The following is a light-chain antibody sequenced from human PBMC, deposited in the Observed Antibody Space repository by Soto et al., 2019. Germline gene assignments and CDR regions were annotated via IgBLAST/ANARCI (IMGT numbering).Light chain of an antibody. V-gene: IGLV2-14*01. CDR2: EVT. J-gene: IGLJ1*01. CDR3: SSYSSSATPYV. Sequence: QSVLTQPASVSGSPGQSITISCIGTSSDIGPYNYVSWYQQHPDKAPKLILYEVTNRPSGASDRFFGSKSGNAAFLTISGLQAEDEADYYCSSYSSSATPYVFGNGTKVTVL. CDR1: SSDIGPYNY.